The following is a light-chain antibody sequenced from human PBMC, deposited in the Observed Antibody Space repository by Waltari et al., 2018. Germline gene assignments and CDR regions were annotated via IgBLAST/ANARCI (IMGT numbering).Light chain of an antibody. CDR2: EVS. Sequence: QSALTQPPSVSKSLGRSVTISCTGTSSDIGAYNGVSWYQQHSGTAPRLLIYEVSKRPSEVCYRFYGSKSDNTASLTISGRQAEDEADYYCGSYRSGVTWVFGGGTRLTVL. CDR3: GSYRSGVTWV. V-gene: IGLV2-8*02. CDR1: SSDIGAYNG. J-gene: IGLJ3*02.